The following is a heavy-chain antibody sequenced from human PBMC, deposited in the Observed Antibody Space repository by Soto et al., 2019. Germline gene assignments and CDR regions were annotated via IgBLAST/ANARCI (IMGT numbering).Heavy chain of an antibody. Sequence: EVQLVESGGGLVQPGGSLRLSCAASGFTLSSYWMYWVGQDPGKGLAWASRINTDGSVTNYADFVKGRFTISRDNAKNTLYLQMNSLRTEDTAVYYCARASMGTLDYWGQGSLVTVSP. CDR2: INTDGSVT. CDR3: ARASMGTLDY. V-gene: IGHV3-74*01. J-gene: IGHJ4*02. CDR1: GFTLSSYW. D-gene: IGHD7-27*01.